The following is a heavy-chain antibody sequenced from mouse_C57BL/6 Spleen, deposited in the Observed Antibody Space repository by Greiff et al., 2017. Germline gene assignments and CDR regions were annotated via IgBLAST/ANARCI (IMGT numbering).Heavy chain of an antibody. CDR1: GYAFSSSW. J-gene: IGHJ2*01. CDR2: IYPGDGDT. D-gene: IGHD1-1*01. Sequence: QVQLKQSGPELVKPGASVKISCKASGYAFSSSWMNWVKQRPGKGLEWIGRIYPGDGDTNYNGKFKGKATLTADKSSSTAYMQLSSLTSEDSAVYFCARWDYGSSWYFDYWGQGTTLTVSS. V-gene: IGHV1-82*01. CDR3: ARWDYGSSWYFDY.